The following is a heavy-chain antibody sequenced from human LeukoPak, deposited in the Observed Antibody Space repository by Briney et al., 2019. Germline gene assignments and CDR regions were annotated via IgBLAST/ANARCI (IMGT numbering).Heavy chain of an antibody. V-gene: IGHV3-21*01. CDR3: ASLSARYTDY. D-gene: IGHD3-16*02. Sequence: PGGSQRLSCAASGFTFSRNNMNWVRQAPGKGLEWVSSTSSSGSYILNVDSVKGRFTISRDNAKKSLYPQMNSLRAEDTAVYYCASLSARYTDYWGQGTLATVSS. CDR2: TSSSGSYI. CDR1: GFTFSRNN. J-gene: IGHJ4*02.